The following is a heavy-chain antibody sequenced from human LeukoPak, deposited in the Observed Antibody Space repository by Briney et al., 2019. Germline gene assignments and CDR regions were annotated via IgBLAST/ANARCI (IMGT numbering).Heavy chain of an antibody. D-gene: IGHD3-10*01. V-gene: IGHV3-33*01. J-gene: IGHJ4*02. CDR1: GFTFSTYD. CDR2: IWYDGSNK. Sequence: PGGSLRLSCAASGFTFSTYDMHWVRQAPGKGLEWVAVIWYDGSNKYYADSVKGRFTISRDNSKNTLYLQMNSLRAEGTAVYYCASARESLGPFDYWGQGTLVTVSS. CDR3: ASARESLGPFDY.